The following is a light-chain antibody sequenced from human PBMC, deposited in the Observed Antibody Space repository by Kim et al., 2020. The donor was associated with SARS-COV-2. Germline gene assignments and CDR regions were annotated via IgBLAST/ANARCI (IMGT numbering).Light chain of an antibody. CDR1: QSISSN. Sequence: EVVMTQSPATVSVSLGDRVTLSCRASQSISSNVAWYQQRPGQAPRLLLYNASTRATGIPGRFSGSGSETDFTLTVSSLQSEDSAVYWCQQYNDWPPYTFGQGTKLEIK. V-gene: IGKV3-15*01. CDR3: QQYNDWPPYT. CDR2: NAS. J-gene: IGKJ2*01.